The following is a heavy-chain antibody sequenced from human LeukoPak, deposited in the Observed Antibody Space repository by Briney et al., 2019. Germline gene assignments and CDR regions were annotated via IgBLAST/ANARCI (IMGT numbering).Heavy chain of an antibody. CDR2: FHHSGST. V-gene: IGHV4-38-2*02. CDR1: GYSISSGFY. CDR3: ARREGYNFDY. D-gene: IGHD5-24*01. Sequence: SETLSLTCSVSGYSISSGFYWDWIRQPPGKGLEWIGSFHHSGSTPYNPSLNSRVSISVDTSKNRLSLKLSSVTAADTAVYYCARREGYNFDYWGQGTLVTVSS. J-gene: IGHJ4*02.